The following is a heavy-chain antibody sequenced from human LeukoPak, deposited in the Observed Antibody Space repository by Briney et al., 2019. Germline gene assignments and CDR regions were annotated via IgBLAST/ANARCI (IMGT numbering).Heavy chain of an antibody. V-gene: IGHV3-23*01. CDR1: GFTVSSYS. CDR3: AKGRSRIAAAGTSVYYFDY. CDR2: ISSSGGRT. D-gene: IGHD6-13*01. Sequence: GRSLRLSCAVSGFTVSSYSMSWARQHPGGGLGWDSVISSSGGRTYYADSGNGRLTTSRNNSKHTLYQRMNSQGTEGPAVYYCAKGRSRIAAAGTSVYYFDYWGQGTLVTVSS. J-gene: IGHJ4*02.